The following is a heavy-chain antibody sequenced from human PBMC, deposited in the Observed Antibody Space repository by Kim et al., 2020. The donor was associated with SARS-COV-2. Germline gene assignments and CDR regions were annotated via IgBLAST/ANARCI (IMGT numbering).Heavy chain of an antibody. CDR2: ISNSGDRT. D-gene: IGHD3-22*01. Sequence: GGSLRLSCTVSGFPISSYDLTWVRQAPGKGLEWVSVISNSGDRTYYTDSVKGRFTISRDNSRNTFYLQMSSLRAEDTAMYFCAKVNRPYHHDSSGRKFWG. CDR1: GFPISSYD. CDR3: AKVNRPYHHDSSGRKF. J-gene: IGHJ2*01. V-gene: IGHV3-23*01.